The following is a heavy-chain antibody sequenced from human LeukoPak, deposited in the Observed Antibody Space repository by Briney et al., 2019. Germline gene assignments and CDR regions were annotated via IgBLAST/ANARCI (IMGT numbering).Heavy chain of an antibody. J-gene: IGHJ5*02. D-gene: IGHD3-10*01. CDR1: GFTFSDYW. V-gene: IGHV3-7*05. CDR3: ARDSGRRSIDL. CDR2: IKEDGSEQ. Sequence: PGESLRPSCVASGFTFSDYWLSWVRQAPGKGLEWVANIKEDGSEQYYVASVKGRFTISRDNTKNSLYLQMNSLRVDDTAMYYCARDSGRRSIDLWGQGTLVTVSS.